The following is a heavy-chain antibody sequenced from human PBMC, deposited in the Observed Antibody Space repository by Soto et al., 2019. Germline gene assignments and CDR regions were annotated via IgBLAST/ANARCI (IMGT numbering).Heavy chain of an antibody. J-gene: IGHJ4*02. D-gene: IGHD5-18*01. CDR3: ARDQPGYSYGYGLGY. V-gene: IGHV3-21*01. CDR1: GFTFSSYS. CDR2: ISSSSSYI. Sequence: EVQLVESGGGLVKPGGSLRLSCAASGFTFSSYSMNWVRQAPGKGLEWVSSISSSSSYIYYADSVKGRFTISRYNAKNSLYLQMNSLRSEDTAVYYCARDQPGYSYGYGLGYWGQGTLVTVSS.